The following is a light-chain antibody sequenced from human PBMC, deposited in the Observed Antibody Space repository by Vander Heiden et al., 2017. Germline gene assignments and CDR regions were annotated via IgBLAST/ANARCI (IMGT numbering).Light chain of an antibody. V-gene: IGKV3-11*01. Sequence: EIVLTHSPANLSLSPGERATLSCRASQSVSSYLAWYQQNPCQAPRLLIYDASNRATGIPARFSGSGSGTDFTLTISSLEPEDFAVYYCQQRSNWTFGQGTKVEIK. CDR2: DAS. CDR3: QQRSNWT. J-gene: IGKJ1*01. CDR1: QSVSSY.